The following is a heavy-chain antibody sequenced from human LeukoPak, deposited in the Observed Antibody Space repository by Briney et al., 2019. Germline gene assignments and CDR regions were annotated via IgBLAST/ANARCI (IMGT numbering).Heavy chain of an antibody. Sequence: SETLSLTCTVAGGSISSYYWSWIRQPPGKGLEWSGYIYYSGSTNYNPSLKSRVTISVDTSKNQFSLKLSSVTAADTAVYYCARHYYDSSGYRWSSFDYWGQGTLVTVSS. CDR2: IYYSGST. J-gene: IGHJ4*02. CDR3: ARHYYDSSGYRWSSFDY. CDR1: GGSISSYY. D-gene: IGHD3-22*01. V-gene: IGHV4-59*01.